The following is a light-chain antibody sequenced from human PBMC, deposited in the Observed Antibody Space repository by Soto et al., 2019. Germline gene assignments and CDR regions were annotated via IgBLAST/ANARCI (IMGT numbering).Light chain of an antibody. J-gene: IGKJ4*01. CDR2: DAS. V-gene: IGKV3-11*01. Sequence: EIVMTQSPATLSVSPGERATLSCRASQSVSSNLAWYQQKPGQAPRLLIYDASIRATGIPARFSGSGSGTDFTLTINSLEPEDFAVYYCQQRSNWLTFGGGTKVDIK. CDR3: QQRSNWLT. CDR1: QSVSSN.